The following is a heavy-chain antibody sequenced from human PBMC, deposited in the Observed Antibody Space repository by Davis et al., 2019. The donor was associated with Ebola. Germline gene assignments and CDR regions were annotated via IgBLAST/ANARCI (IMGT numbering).Heavy chain of an antibody. D-gene: IGHD5-24*01. V-gene: IGHV3-7*01. Sequence: GGSLRLSCAASGFTFSSYWMSWVRQAPGKGLEWVANIKQDGSEKYYVDSVKGRFTISRDNSKNTLYLQMSSLRAEDTAVYYCVKDRRDGYNPIDYWGQGTLVTVSS. CDR2: IKQDGSEK. CDR3: VKDRRDGYNPIDY. CDR1: GFTFSSYW. J-gene: IGHJ4*02.